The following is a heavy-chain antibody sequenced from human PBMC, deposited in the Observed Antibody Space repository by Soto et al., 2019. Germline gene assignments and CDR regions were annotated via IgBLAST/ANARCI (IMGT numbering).Heavy chain of an antibody. CDR1: GFTFSSYD. CDR3: AKDRGYSYLGD. CDR2: ISGSGGNT. V-gene: IGHV3-23*01. Sequence: EVQLLESGGGLVQPGGSLRLSCAASGFTFSSYDMSWVRQAPGKGLEWVSAISGSGGNTYYADSVKGRFTISRDNSKNTLYLQMNSLRAEDTAIYYFAKDRGYSYLGDWCQGTLVTVSS. D-gene: IGHD5-18*01. J-gene: IGHJ4*02.